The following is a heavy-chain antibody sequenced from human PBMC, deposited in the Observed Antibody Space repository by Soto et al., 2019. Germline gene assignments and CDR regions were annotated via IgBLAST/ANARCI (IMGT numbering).Heavy chain of an antibody. CDR2: IIPIFGTA. D-gene: IGHD2-8*01. V-gene: IGHV1-69*13. CDR1: GGTFSSYA. CDR3: ARDAPGPLRHCTNGVCYTGRNPWFDP. Sequence: ASVKVSCKASGGTFSSYAISWVRQAPGQGLEWMGGIIPIFGTANYAQKFQGRVTITADESTSTAYMELSSLRSEDTAVYYCARDAPGPLRHCTNGVCYTGRNPWFDPWGQRTLVTVSS. J-gene: IGHJ5*02.